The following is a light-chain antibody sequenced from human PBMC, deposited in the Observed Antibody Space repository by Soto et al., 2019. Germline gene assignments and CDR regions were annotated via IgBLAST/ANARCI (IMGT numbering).Light chain of an antibody. J-gene: IGLJ3*02. Sequence: QSVLTQPPSASGTPGQRVIISCSGSSSNFGGNTANWYQQFPGTAPKVLIYGNDQRPSGVPDRFSGSKSDTSASLAISGLQSEDEADYYCCSYAGSSIWLFGGGTKLTVL. V-gene: IGLV1-44*01. CDR2: GND. CDR3: CSYAGSSIWL. CDR1: SSNFGGNT.